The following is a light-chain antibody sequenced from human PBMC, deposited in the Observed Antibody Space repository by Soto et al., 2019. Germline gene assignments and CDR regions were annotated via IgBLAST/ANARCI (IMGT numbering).Light chain of an antibody. CDR2: DAV. J-gene: IGKJ5*01. CDR1: QSVNNY. CDR3: QHLRT. V-gene: IGKV3-11*01. Sequence: EIVLTQSPATLSLSPGERVTLSCKASQSVNNYIAWYQKKAGQAPRLLIDDAVNRATGIPAGFSGSGSGTDFTLTISSLEPEDSAVYYCQHLRTFGQGTRLEI.